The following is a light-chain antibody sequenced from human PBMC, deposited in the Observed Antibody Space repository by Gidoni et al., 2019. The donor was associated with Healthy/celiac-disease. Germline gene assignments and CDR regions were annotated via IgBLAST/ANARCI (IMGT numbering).Light chain of an antibody. Sequence: QAVVTQEPSLTVSPGGTVTLTGGSSTGAVTSGHYPYCVQQKPGQAPRTLIYDTRNTLSWTPALVSGSLLGVKASLTLSGAQPEDEAEYSCLLSYSGDVVFGGGTKLTVL. CDR3: LLSYSGDVV. CDR2: DTR. J-gene: IGLJ2*01. CDR1: TGAVTSGHY. V-gene: IGLV7-46*01.